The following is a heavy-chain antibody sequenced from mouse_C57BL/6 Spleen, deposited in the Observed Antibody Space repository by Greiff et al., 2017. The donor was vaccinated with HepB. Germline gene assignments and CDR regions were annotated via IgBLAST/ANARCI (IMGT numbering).Heavy chain of an antibody. CDR3: ARFYSNLYYAMDY. CDR2: IDPSDSYT. CDR1: GYTFTSYW. Sequence: VQLQQPGAELVKPGASVKLSCKASGYTFTSYWMQWVKQRPGQGLEWIGEIDPSDSYTNYNHKFKGKATLTVDTSSSTAYMQLSSLTSEDSAVYYCARFYSNLYYAMDYWGQGTSVTVSS. V-gene: IGHV1-50*01. D-gene: IGHD2-5*01. J-gene: IGHJ4*01.